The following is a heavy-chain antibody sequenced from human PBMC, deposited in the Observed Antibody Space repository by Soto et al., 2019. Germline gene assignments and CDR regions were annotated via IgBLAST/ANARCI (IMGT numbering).Heavy chain of an antibody. V-gene: IGHV4-38-2*01. D-gene: IGHD3-22*01. CDR2: IYHSGST. CDR3: ARDEYYYDSSGYYLSAFDI. J-gene: IGHJ3*02. CDR1: GYSISSGYY. Sequence: SETLSLTCAVSGYSISSGYYWGWIRQPPGKGLEWIGSIYHSGSTYYNPSLKSRVTTSVDTSKNQFSLKLSSVTAADTAVYYCARDEYYYDSSGYYLSAFDIWDQGTMVTV.